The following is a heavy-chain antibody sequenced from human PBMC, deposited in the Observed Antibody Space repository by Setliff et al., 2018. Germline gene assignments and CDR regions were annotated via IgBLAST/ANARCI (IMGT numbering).Heavy chain of an antibody. D-gene: IGHD6-6*01. CDR3: ARGRNIAARLLDS. V-gene: IGHV4-34*01. Sequence: PSETLSLTCSVSGGSISNQYWTWIRQSPGKGLEWIGEINHLGSPKYNPSLKSRVTISVDTSKDQFSLKLISMTAADTAVYYCARGRNIAARLLDSWGQGTLVTVSS. CDR2: INHLGSP. J-gene: IGHJ4*02. CDR1: GGSISNQY.